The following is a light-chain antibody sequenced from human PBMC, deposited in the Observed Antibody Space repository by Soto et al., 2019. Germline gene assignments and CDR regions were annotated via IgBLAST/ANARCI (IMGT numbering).Light chain of an antibody. Sequence: DIQLTQSPFTLSASVGERVTLTCRASQSISSWLAWYQQKPGKAPKLLIYKASSLESGVPSRFSGSGSGTEFTLTISSLQPDDFATYYCQQYNSYSWTFGQGTKVDI. CDR2: KAS. J-gene: IGKJ1*01. V-gene: IGKV1-5*03. CDR1: QSISSW. CDR3: QQYNSYSWT.